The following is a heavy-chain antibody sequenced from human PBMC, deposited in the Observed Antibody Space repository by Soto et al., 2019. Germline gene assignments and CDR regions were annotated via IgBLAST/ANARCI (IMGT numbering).Heavy chain of an antibody. Sequence: GGSLRLSCAASGFTFSNAWMSWVRQAPGKGLEWVGRIKSKTDGGTTDYAAPVKGRFTISRDDSKNTLYLQMNSLKTEDTAVYYCTAYSRVVTAIYYYYYGMDVWGQGTTVTVSS. CDR2: IKSKTDGGTT. D-gene: IGHD2-21*02. J-gene: IGHJ6*02. V-gene: IGHV3-15*01. CDR3: TAYSRVVTAIYYYYYGMDV. CDR1: GFTFSNAW.